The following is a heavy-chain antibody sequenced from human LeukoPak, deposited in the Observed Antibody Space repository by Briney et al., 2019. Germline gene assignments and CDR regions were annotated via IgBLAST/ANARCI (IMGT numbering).Heavy chain of an antibody. J-gene: IGHJ4*02. CDR2: INPNSGGT. CDR3: ARVMGTYCGGDCYSGFDY. D-gene: IGHD2-21*01. V-gene: IGHV1-2*02. CDR1: GYTFTGYY. Sequence: ASVKVSCKASGYTFTGYYMHWVRQAPGQGLEWMGWINPNSGGTNYAQKFQGRVTMTRDTSISTAYMELSRLRSDDTAVYYCARVMGTYCGGDCYSGFDYWGQGTLVTVFS.